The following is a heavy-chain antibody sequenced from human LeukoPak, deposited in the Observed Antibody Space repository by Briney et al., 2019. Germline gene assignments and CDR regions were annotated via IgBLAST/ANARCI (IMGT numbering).Heavy chain of an antibody. V-gene: IGHV3-49*04. CDR2: IRSKAYGGTT. J-gene: IGHJ4*02. D-gene: IGHD3-3*01. CDR1: GFTFGDYA. CDR3: TRDHYDFPDW. Sequence: GGSLGLSCTASGFTFGDYAMSWVRQAPGKGLEWVGFIRSKAYGGTTEYAASVKGRFTIPRDDSKSIAYLQMNSLKTEDTAVYYCTRDHYDFPDWWGQGTLVTVSS.